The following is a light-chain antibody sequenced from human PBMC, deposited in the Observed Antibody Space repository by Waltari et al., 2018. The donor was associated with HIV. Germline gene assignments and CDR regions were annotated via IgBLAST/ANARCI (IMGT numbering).Light chain of an antibody. Sequence: QLVLTQSPSASASLGASVKLTCTLSSGHISYAIAWHQQQPEKGPRYLMKLNSDGSHTKGDGSPDRFSGSSSGAERYLTISSLQSDDEADYYCQTWGTGIVLFGGGTKVTVL. CDR2: LNSDGSH. J-gene: IGLJ2*01. V-gene: IGLV4-69*01. CDR1: SGHISYA. CDR3: QTWGTGIVL.